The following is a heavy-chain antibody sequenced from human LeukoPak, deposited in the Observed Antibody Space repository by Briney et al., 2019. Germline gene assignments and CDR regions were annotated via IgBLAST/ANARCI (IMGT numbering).Heavy chain of an antibody. CDR2: FDPEDGET. J-gene: IGHJ4*02. Sequence: ASVKVSCKVSGYTLTELSMLWVRQAPGKGREGVGGFDPEDGETIYAQKFQGRVNMTEDTSTDTAYLELSSLRFEDRAVYYCATDENLDYWGQGTLVTVSS. CDR1: GYTLTELS. CDR3: ATDENLDY. V-gene: IGHV1-24*01.